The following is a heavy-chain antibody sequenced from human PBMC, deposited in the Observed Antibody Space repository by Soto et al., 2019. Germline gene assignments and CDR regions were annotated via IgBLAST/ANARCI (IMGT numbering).Heavy chain of an antibody. D-gene: IGHD2-21*02. Sequence: QVQLVQSGAEVKKPGSSVKVSCKASGGTFSSYTISWVRQAPGQGLEWMGRIIPILGIANYAQKFQGRVTITADKSTSTAYMELSSLRSEDTAVYYCARGVVVVVTAMRGGAEYFQHWGQGTLVTVSS. J-gene: IGHJ1*01. CDR3: ARGVVVVVTAMRGGAEYFQH. CDR2: IIPILGIA. V-gene: IGHV1-69*02. CDR1: GGTFSSYT.